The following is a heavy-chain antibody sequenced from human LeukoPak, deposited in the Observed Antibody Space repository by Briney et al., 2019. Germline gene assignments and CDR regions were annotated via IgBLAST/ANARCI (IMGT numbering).Heavy chain of an antibody. CDR3: ARRVTGTETLDY. D-gene: IGHD1-20*01. CDR1: GGSISSNSYY. Sequence: PSETLSLTCTVSGGSISSNSYYWGWIRQPPGRGLEWIGSIYYSGSTYYNPSLKSRVTISVDTSKNQFSLKLSSVTAADTAVYYCARRVTGTETLDYWGQGTLVTVSS. V-gene: IGHV4-39*01. CDR2: IYYSGST. J-gene: IGHJ4*02.